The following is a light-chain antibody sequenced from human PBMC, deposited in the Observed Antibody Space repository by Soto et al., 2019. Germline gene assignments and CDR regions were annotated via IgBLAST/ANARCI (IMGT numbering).Light chain of an antibody. CDR2: RAS. J-gene: IGKJ1*01. CDR3: QQYTDGPKM. CDR1: QNVLTY. V-gene: IGKV3-15*01. Sequence: EIVMTPSPATLSVSPGERATLSCRASQNVLTYLAWYQQKPGQAPKLLIFRASTRATGVPARFSGSGSRTEFTLTISSLQSEDFAVYCCQQYTDGPKMFGQGTKVDIK.